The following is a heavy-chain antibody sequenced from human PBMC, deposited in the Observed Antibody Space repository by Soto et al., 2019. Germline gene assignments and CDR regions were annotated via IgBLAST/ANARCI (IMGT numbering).Heavy chain of an antibody. CDR1: GASIRSYC. J-gene: IGHJ5*02. V-gene: IGHV4-59*01. CDR3: AREMGTWLSNSVFDP. CDR2: LCYSGST. D-gene: IGHD1-7*01. Sequence: TCTVSGASIRSYCWGWIRQSPGKGLEWIGYLCYSGSTHYNPSLKSRLSISLDTSKNQFSLTLTSVSAADTAMYYCAREMGTWLSNSVFDPWGQGMLVTVSS.